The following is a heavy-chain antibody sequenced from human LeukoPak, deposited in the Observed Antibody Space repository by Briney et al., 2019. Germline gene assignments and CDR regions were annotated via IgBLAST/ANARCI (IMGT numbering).Heavy chain of an antibody. J-gene: IGHJ4*02. CDR3: ARAPYGSGGYSDY. D-gene: IGHD3-10*01. Sequence: GGSLRLSCAASGFTFSSYSMNWVRQAPGKGLEWVSSISSSSSYIYYADSVKGRFTISRDNAKNSLYLQMNSLRAEDTAVYYCARAPYGSGGYSDYWGQGTLVTVSS. CDR1: GFTFSSYS. V-gene: IGHV3-21*01. CDR2: ISSSSSYI.